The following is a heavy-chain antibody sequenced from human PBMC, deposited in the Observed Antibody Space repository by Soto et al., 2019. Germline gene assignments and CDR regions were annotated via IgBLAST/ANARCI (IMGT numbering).Heavy chain of an antibody. CDR1: GFTFSSYG. Sequence: QVQLVESGGGVVQPGRSLRLSCAASGFTFSSYGMHWVRQAPGKGLEWVAVISYDGSNKYYADSVKGRFTISRDNSKNTLYLQMNSVRAEDTAVYYCAKDKGGYCSGGSCYGMDVWGQGTTVTVSS. CDR3: AKDKGGYCSGGSCYGMDV. J-gene: IGHJ6*02. D-gene: IGHD2-15*01. CDR2: ISYDGSNK. V-gene: IGHV3-30*18.